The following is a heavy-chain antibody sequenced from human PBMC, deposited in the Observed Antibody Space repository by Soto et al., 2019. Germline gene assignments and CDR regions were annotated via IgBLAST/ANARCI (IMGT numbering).Heavy chain of an antibody. Sequence: ASVKVSCKASGYTFTRYGISWVRQAPGQGLEWMGWISAYNGNTNYAQKLQGRVTMTTDTSTSTAYMELRSLRSDDTAVYYCARRGLHKAAATFDYWGQGTLVTVSS. CDR2: ISAYNGNT. CDR3: ARRGLHKAAATFDY. CDR1: GYTFTRYG. V-gene: IGHV1-18*01. D-gene: IGHD6-13*01. J-gene: IGHJ4*02.